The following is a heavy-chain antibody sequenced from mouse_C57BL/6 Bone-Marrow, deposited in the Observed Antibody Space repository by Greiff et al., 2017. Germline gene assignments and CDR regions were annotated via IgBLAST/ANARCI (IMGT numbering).Heavy chain of an antibody. V-gene: IGHV1-50*01. Sequence: VQLQQPGAELVKPGASVKLSCKASGYTFTSYWMQWVKQRPGQGLEWIGEIDPSDSYNNYTQKFKGKATLTVDTSSSTAYMQLSSLTSEDSAVYYCARRGPYYGSPNYFDYWGQGTTLTVSS. J-gene: IGHJ2*01. D-gene: IGHD1-1*01. CDR2: IDPSDSYN. CDR1: GYTFTSYW. CDR3: ARRGPYYGSPNYFDY.